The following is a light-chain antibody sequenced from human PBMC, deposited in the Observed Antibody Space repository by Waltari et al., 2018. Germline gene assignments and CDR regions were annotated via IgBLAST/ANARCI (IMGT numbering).Light chain of an antibody. J-gene: IGKJ4*01. CDR2: AAS. CDR3: QQLNSYPLT. CDR1: QGISSY. V-gene: IGKV1-9*01. Sequence: DIQLTQSPSFMSASVGDRVTTTCRASQGISSYLAWYQQEPGKAPKLLIYAASTLQSGVPSRFRGSGSGTEFTLTISSLQPEDFATYYCQQLNSYPLTFGGGTKVEIK.